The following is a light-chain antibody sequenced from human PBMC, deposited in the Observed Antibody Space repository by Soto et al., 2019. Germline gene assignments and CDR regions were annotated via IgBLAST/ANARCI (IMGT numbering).Light chain of an antibody. CDR2: RNN. V-gene: IGLV1-47*01. CDR1: SSNIGSNY. Sequence: QSVLTQPPSASGTPVQRVTISCSVSSSNIGSNYVYWYQQLPGTAPKLLIYRNNQRPSGVPDRFSGSKSGTSASLAISGLRSEDEADYYCAAWDDSLSGRDVFGTGTKVTVL. J-gene: IGLJ1*01. CDR3: AAWDDSLSGRDV.